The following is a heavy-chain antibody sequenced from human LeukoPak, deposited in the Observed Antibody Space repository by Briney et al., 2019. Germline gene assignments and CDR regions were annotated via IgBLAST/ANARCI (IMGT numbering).Heavy chain of an antibody. CDR3: ARVVGSGSYDYYYYYMDV. D-gene: IGHD3-10*01. V-gene: IGHV4-39*07. CDR1: GGSISSSSYY. J-gene: IGHJ6*03. CDR2: IYYSGST. Sequence: SETLSLTCTVSGGSISSSSYYWGWIRQPPGRGLERIGSIYYSGSTYYNPSLKSRVTISVDTSKNQFSLQLSSVTAADTAVYYCARVVGSGSYDYYYYYMDVWGKGTTVTVSS.